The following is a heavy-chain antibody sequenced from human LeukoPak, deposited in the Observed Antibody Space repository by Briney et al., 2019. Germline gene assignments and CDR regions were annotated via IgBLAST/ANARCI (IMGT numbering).Heavy chain of an antibody. D-gene: IGHD6-6*01. Sequence: GGSLRLSCAASGFTVSSNYMSWVRQAPGKGLEWVANIKKDGSETHYVDSVKGRFTISRDNAKNSLYLQMNSLRAEDTALYYCARGSIAVDVWGQGTTVTVSS. CDR3: ARGSIAVDV. V-gene: IGHV3-7*01. J-gene: IGHJ6*02. CDR2: IKKDGSET. CDR1: GFTVSSNY.